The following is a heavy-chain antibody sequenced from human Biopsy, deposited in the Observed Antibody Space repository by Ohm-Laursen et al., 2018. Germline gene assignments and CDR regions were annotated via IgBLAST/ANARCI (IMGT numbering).Heavy chain of an antibody. CDR2: FYYSGST. Sequence: PGTLSLTCGVSGGSISSRNHYWGWLPPPPGEGLEWVGHFYYSGSTFYNSSLESRVTVSLGTSKNQFHLRLTSMSASDTAVYYCARHSLDDFWSGAHYYFDYWGLGTLVTVSS. V-gene: IGHV4-39*01. CDR3: ARHSLDDFWSGAHYYFDY. CDR1: GGSISSRNHY. J-gene: IGHJ4*02. D-gene: IGHD3-3*01.